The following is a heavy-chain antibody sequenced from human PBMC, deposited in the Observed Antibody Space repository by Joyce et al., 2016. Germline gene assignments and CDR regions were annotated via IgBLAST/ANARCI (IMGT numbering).Heavy chain of an antibody. J-gene: IGHJ6*02. CDR3: ARDLISGSSYNYDYYGMDV. V-gene: IGHV4-59*01. Sequence: QVQLQESGPGLVKPSETLSLTCSVSGGSISTYYWSWIRQPPGKGLEWIGYISYMRTADYNPSLRSRVSISIDTSINQFSLRLTSVTAADTAVYFCARDLISGSSYNYDYYGMDVWGQGTTVTVSS. CDR1: GGSISTYY. CDR2: ISYMRTA. D-gene: IGHD3-10*01.